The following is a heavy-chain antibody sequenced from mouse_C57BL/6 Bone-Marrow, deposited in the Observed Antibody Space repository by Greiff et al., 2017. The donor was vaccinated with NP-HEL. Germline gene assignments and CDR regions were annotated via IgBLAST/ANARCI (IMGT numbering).Heavy chain of an antibody. V-gene: IGHV1-82*01. CDR3: ARNDYYGSSHSYYAMDY. J-gene: IGHJ4*01. CDR2: IYPGDGDT. Sequence: QVQLQQSGPELVKPGASVKISCKASGYAFSSSWMNWVKQRPGKGLEWIGRIYPGDGDTNYNGKFKGKATLTADKSSSTAYMQLSSLTSEDSAVYFCARNDYYGSSHSYYAMDYWGQGTSVTVSS. CDR1: GYAFSSSW. D-gene: IGHD1-1*01.